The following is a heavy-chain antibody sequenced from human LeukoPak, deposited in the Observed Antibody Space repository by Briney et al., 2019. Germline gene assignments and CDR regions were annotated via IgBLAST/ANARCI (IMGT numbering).Heavy chain of an antibody. CDR1: EYSFATYW. D-gene: IGHD1-26*01. CDR3: ARPLQGIVGATGFDY. J-gene: IGHJ4*02. V-gene: IGHV5-51*01. Sequence: GESLKISCQGSEYSFATYWIAWLRQMPGKGLEWMGIICPSDSDTRYSPSFQGQVTISADKSIKTAYLQWSSLKASDTAMYYCARPLQGIVGATGFDYWGQGTLVTVSS. CDR2: ICPSDSDT.